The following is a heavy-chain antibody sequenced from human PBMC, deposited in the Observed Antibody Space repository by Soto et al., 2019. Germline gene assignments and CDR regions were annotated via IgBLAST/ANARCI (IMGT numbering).Heavy chain of an antibody. CDR2: IYPGDSDT. J-gene: IGHJ6*02. Sequence: GESLKISCKGSGYSFTSYWIGWVRQMPGKGLEWMGIIYPGDSDTRYSPSSQGQVTISADKSISTAYLQWSSLKASDTAMYYCARRNGDLYYYYGMDVWGQGTTVTVSS. CDR3: ARRNGDLYYYYGMDV. CDR1: GYSFTSYW. V-gene: IGHV5-51*01. D-gene: IGHD4-17*01.